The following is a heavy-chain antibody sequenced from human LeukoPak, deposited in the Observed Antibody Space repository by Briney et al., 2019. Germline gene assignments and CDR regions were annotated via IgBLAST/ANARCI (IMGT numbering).Heavy chain of an antibody. D-gene: IGHD1-26*01. V-gene: IGHV3-15*07. CDR2: IKSKADGETI. CDR1: GFTFTNAW. J-gene: IGHJ4*02. Sequence: PGGSLRLSCAASGFTFTNAWMNWVRQAPGKGLEWVGRIKSKADGETIDYAAPVKGRFTFSRDDSKNTLYLQVNSLKVEDTAVYYCTTDLKESGSDTTTGFQYWGQGTLVTVSS. CDR3: TTDLKESGSDTTTGFQY.